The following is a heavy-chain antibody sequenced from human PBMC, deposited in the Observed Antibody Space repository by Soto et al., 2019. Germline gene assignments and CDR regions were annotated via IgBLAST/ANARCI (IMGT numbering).Heavy chain of an antibody. Sequence: DVQLLASGGGLVQPGGSLRLSCAASGFPFSSYAMSWVRQAPGKGLEWVSGISGSGISTHYADSVKGRFTVSRDNSKNSLYLQMNSLRAEDTAVYNCAKEPVGPDWYFDLWGRGTLVTVSS. J-gene: IGHJ2*01. V-gene: IGHV3-23*01. CDR1: GFPFSSYA. CDR2: ISGSGIST. CDR3: AKEPVGPDWYFDL.